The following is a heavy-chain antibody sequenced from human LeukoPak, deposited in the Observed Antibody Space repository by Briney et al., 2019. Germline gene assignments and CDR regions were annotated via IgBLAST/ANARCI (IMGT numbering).Heavy chain of an antibody. D-gene: IGHD4-23*01. J-gene: IGHJ4*02. CDR1: GGSISRYY. CDR2: NYYSGST. Sequence: PSDTLSLTCTVSGGSISRYYWSWIRHPPGKAREGIGYNYYSGSTNYNPSPKSRVTISVATSKNQCSLKLSSVTAADTAVYYCARWAYGGNSDGIDYWGQGTLVTVSS. V-gene: IGHV4-59*07. CDR3: ARWAYGGNSDGIDY.